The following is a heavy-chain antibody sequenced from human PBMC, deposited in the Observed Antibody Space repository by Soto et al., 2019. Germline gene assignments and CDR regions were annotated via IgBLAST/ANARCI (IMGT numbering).Heavy chain of an antibody. V-gene: IGHV4-31*03. D-gene: IGHD2-21*02. CDR1: GGSISSGGYY. CDR3: SRACGGDCRHGMDV. CDR2: IYYSGST. Sequence: QVQLQESGPGLVKPSQTLSLTCTVSGGSISSGGYYWSWIRQHPGKGLEWIGYIYYSGSTYYNPSLTSRGTISVDTSKNQFSLKLSSVTAAATAVYYCSRACGGDCRHGMDVWGQGTTVTVSS. J-gene: IGHJ6*02.